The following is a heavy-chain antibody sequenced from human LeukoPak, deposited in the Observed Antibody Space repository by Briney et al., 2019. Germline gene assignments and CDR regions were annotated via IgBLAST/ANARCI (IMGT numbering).Heavy chain of an antibody. CDR1: GDSFSNTMYY. V-gene: IGHV4-39*07. D-gene: IGHD1-1*01. CDR2: ISDTGVT. J-gene: IGHJ3*02. Sequence: SETLSLTCIVSGDSFSNTMYYWGWIRQPPGKGLERIATISDTGVTYYDPSLARRTTISIDTSKKQFFLKLNSVTAADTAMFYCARWVERRKALDIWGQGTKVTVSS. CDR3: ARWVERRKALDI.